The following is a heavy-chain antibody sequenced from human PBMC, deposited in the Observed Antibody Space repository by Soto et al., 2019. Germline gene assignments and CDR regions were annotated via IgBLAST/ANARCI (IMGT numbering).Heavy chain of an antibody. D-gene: IGHD3-3*01. CDR2: IYYSGST. Sequence: SETLSPTCTVSGGSISSSRYYWGWRRQPPGKGLEWIGSIYYSGSTYYNPSLKSRVTISVDTSKNQFSLKLSSVTAADTAVYYCASYDFWSGYSPYGMDVWGQGTTVT. CDR3: ASYDFWSGYSPYGMDV. CDR1: GGSISSSRYY. V-gene: IGHV4-39*01. J-gene: IGHJ6*02.